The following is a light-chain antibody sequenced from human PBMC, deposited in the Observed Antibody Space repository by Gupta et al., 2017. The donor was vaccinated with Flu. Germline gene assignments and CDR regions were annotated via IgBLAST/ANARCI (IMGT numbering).Light chain of an antibody. CDR2: AAA. CDR1: QSISSY. Sequence: DIQMTQSPSSLSASVGDRVTITCRASQSISSYFNWYQQKPGKAPKLLIYAAASLQRGVPSRFSGSGSATDFTPTISSLQPEDDATDYCQQSYSTPHRTFGQGTKVEIK. CDR3: QQSYSTPHRT. J-gene: IGKJ1*01. V-gene: IGKV1-39*01.